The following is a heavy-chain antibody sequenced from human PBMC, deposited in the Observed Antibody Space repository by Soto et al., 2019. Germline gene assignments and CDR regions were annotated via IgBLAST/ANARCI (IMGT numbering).Heavy chain of an antibody. CDR3: ARQEHSSSQNWFDP. D-gene: IGHD6-6*01. CDR1: GFTFSTYT. CDR2: ISSSSIHM. J-gene: IGHJ5*02. Sequence: EVQLVESGGGLVKPGGSLRLSCAASGFTFSTYTMNWVRQAPGKGLEWVSSISSSSIHMHYADSVKGRFTISRDNAKNSLLLQMNSLRAEDTAVYFCARQEHSSSQNWFDPWGQGTLVTVSS. V-gene: IGHV3-21*01.